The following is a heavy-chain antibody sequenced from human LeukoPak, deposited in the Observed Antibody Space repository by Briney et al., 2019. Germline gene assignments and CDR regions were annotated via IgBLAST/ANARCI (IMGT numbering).Heavy chain of an antibody. D-gene: IGHD3-22*01. Sequence: GGSLRLSCAASGFTFSSYAMSWVRQAPGKGPEWVSAISGSGGSTYYADSVKGRFTISRDNSKNTLYLQMNSLRAEDTAVYYCAKDYEQDSYYYDSSGYLSWYFDLWGRGTLVTVSS. CDR3: AKDYEQDSYYYDSSGYLSWYFDL. J-gene: IGHJ2*01. V-gene: IGHV3-23*01. CDR2: ISGSGGST. CDR1: GFTFSSYA.